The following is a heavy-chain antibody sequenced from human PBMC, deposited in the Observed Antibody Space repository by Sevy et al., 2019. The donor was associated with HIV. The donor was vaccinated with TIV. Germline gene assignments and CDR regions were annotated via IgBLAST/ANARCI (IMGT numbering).Heavy chain of an antibody. CDR3: ARVGLARYFFDS. CDR1: GGCMSSYY. Sequence: SETLSLTCTVSGGCMSSYYWSWIRQPPGKGLEWVGYIYASGSTNYNPTLKSRVTISVDTSKNQFSLKLSSVTAADTAVYYCARVGLARYFFDSWGQGHLVTVSS. V-gene: IGHV4-59*13. J-gene: IGHJ4*02. CDR2: IYASGST.